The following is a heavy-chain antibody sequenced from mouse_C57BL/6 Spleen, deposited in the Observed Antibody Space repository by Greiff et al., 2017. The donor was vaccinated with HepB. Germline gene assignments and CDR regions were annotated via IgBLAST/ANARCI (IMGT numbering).Heavy chain of an antibody. CDR2: ISSGSSTI. CDR3: ARTDTTVVARYWYFDV. Sequence: EVQRVESGGGLVKPGGSLKLSCAASGFTFSDYGMHWVRQAPEKGLAWVAYISSGSSTIYYADTVKGRFTISRDNAKDTLFLQMTSLRSEDTAMYYCARTDTTVVARYWYFDVGGTGTTVTVSS. V-gene: IGHV5-17*01. CDR1: GFTFSDYG. J-gene: IGHJ1*03. D-gene: IGHD1-1*01.